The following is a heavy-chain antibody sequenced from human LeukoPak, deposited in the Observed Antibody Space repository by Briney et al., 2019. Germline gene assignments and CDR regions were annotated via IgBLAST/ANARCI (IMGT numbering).Heavy chain of an antibody. CDR1: GGSISSTSYY. J-gene: IGHJ4*02. Sequence: SETLSLTCTVSGGSISSTSYYWGWIRQPPGKGLEWIGSIYYSGSTYYNPSLKSRVTISVDTSKIQFSLKLSSVTAADTAVYYCARAEELWLPFDYWGQGTLVTVSS. CDR2: IYYSGST. D-gene: IGHD5-18*01. CDR3: ARAEELWLPFDY. V-gene: IGHV4-39*01.